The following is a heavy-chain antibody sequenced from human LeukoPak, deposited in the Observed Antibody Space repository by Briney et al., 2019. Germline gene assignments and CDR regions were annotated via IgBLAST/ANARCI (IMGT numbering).Heavy chain of an antibody. Sequence: WASVKVSCKASGCTFSSYAISWVRQAPGQGLEWMGRINPILGIANYAYKFQGRVTITADKSTSTAYMELSSLRSEDTAVYYCARAPFVSTWIQLWSGPEFDYWGQGTLVTVSS. V-gene: IGHV1-69*04. D-gene: IGHD5-18*01. CDR1: GCTFSSYA. J-gene: IGHJ4*02. CDR3: ARAPFVSTWIQLWSGPEFDY. CDR2: INPILGIA.